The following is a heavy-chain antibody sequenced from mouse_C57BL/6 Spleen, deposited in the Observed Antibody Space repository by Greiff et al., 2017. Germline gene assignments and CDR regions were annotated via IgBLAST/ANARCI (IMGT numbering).Heavy chain of an antibody. CDR1: GYTFTDHT. Sequence: VKLVESDAELVKPGASVKISCKVSGYTFTDHTIHWMKQRPEQGLEWIGYIYPRDGSTKYNEKFKGKSTLTADKSSSTAYMQLNSLTSEDSAVYCCAREDYDVWFAYWGQGTLVTVSA. J-gene: IGHJ3*01. CDR3: AREDYDVWFAY. D-gene: IGHD2-4*01. CDR2: IYPRDGST. V-gene: IGHV1-78*01.